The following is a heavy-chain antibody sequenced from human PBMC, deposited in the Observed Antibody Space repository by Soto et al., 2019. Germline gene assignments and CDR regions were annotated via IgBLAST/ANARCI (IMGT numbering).Heavy chain of an antibody. CDR1: GFTFSSYS. V-gene: IGHV3-21*01. D-gene: IGHD6-25*01. CDR3: ARDLLPGIAAAGTYYFDY. J-gene: IGHJ4*02. CDR2: ISSSSSYI. Sequence: GGSLRLSCAASGFTFSSYSMNWVRQAPGKGLEWVSSISSSSSYIYYADSVKGRFTISRDNAKNSLYLQMNSLRAEDTAVYYCARDLLPGIAAAGTYYFDYGGQGTLVTVSS.